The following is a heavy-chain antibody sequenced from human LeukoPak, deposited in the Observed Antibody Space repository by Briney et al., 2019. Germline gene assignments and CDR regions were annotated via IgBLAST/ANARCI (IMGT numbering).Heavy chain of an antibody. V-gene: IGHV3-7*01. Sequence: QPGGSLRLSCAASGFTFSSYSMNWVRQAPGKGLEWVANIKPGGSKTTYVESVKGRFTISRDNAKNSLFLQMISLRVEDTAVHYCASQPAVIDLDLWGQGILVTVSS. CDR3: ASQPAVIDLDL. CDR2: IKPGGSKT. CDR1: GFTFSSYS. J-gene: IGHJ4*02. D-gene: IGHD2-21*01.